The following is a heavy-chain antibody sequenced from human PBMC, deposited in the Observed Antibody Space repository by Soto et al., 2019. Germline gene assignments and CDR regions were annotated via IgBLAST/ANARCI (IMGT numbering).Heavy chain of an antibody. V-gene: IGHV3-23*01. CDR1: GFTFSSYA. CDR2: ISGSGGST. CDR3: AKGPTYYYDSSGYCPNY. D-gene: IGHD3-22*01. Sequence: QAGGSLRLSCAASGFTFSSYAMSWVRQAPGKGLEWVSAISGSGGSTYYADSVKGRFTISRDNSKNTLYLQMNSLRAEDTAVYYCAKGPTYYYDSSGYCPNYWGQGTLVTVSS. J-gene: IGHJ4*02.